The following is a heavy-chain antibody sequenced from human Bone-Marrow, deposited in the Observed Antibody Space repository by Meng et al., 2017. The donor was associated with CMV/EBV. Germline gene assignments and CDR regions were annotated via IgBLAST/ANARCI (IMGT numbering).Heavy chain of an antibody. Sequence: KVSCKGSGYSFTNYWIGWVRQMPGKGLEWMGIIYPGDSDTKYSPSFQGQVTISVDKSISTAYLQWSSLKASDTAMYYCARHGGRGYTDAFDIWGQGTMVTVSS. J-gene: IGHJ3*02. V-gene: IGHV5-51*01. D-gene: IGHD1-1*01. CDR3: ARHGGRGYTDAFDI. CDR1: GYSFTNYW. CDR2: IYPGDSDT.